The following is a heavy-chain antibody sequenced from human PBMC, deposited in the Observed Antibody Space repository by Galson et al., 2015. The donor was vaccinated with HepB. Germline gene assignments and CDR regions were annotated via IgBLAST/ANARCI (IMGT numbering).Heavy chain of an antibody. CDR2: ISSSSSTI. V-gene: IGHV3-48*04. D-gene: IGHD5-12*01. J-gene: IGHJ4*02. CDR3: SVPRGYSGYDYQ. CDR1: GFTFSSYS. Sequence: SLRLSCAVSGFTFSSYSMNWVRQAPGKGLEWVSYISSSSSTIYYADPVKGRFTISRDNANNSLHLQMSSLRAEDTAGYYCSVPRGYSGYDYQWGPGTLVTVSS.